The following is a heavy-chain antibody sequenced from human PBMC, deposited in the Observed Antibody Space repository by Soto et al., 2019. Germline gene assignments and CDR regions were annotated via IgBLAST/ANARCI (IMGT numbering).Heavy chain of an antibody. V-gene: IGHV4-34*01. D-gene: IGHD5-18*01. CDR2: INHSGST. Sequence: VEDGNFRDFGWSWIRQKPGKGLEWIGEINHSGSTNYNPSLKSRVTISVDTSKNQFSLKLSSVTAADTAVYYCAGVRLWKKYGMDVWGQGTMVTGSS. J-gene: IGHJ6*02. CDR3: AGVRLWKKYGMDV. CDR1: DGNFRDFG.